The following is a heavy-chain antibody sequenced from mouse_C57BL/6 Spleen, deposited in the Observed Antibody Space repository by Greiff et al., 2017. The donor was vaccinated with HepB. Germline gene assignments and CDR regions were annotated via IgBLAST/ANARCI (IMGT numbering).Heavy chain of an antibody. CDR2: IYPGDGDT. D-gene: IGHD2-2*01. J-gene: IGHJ4*01. V-gene: IGHV1-82*01. Sequence: QVQLQQSGPELVKPGASVKISCKTSGYAFSSSWMNWVKQRPGKGLEWIGRIYPGDGDTNYNGKFKGKATLTADKSSSTAYMQLSSLTSEHSAVYFCATSTMVTHYYAMDYWGQGTSVTVSS. CDR3: ATSTMVTHYYAMDY. CDR1: GYAFSSSW.